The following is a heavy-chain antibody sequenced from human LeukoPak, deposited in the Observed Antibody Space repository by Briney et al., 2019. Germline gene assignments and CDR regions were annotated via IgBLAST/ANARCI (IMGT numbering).Heavy chain of an antibody. D-gene: IGHD3-22*01. CDR2: ITGGGGST. CDR1: GFTFSSYA. V-gene: IGHV3-23*01. J-gene: IGHJ6*02. CDR3: AKDYSSAYYYYGMDV. Sequence: PGGPLRLSCAASGFTFSSYAVSWVRQAPGKGLEWVSAITGGGGSTYYADSVKGRFTISRDNSKNTLYLQMNSLRAEDTALYYCAKDYSSAYYYYGMDVWGQGTTVTVSS.